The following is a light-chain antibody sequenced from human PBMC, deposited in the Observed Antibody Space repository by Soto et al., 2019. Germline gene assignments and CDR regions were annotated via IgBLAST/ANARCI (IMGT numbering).Light chain of an antibody. CDR1: QSISNW. CDR2: DAS. Sequence: DIQMTQSPSTLSASVGDRVTITCRASQSISNWLAWYQQKPGKAPQLLIYDASSLQSGVPSRFSGSGSGTEFTLTISSLQPDDFATYYCQQYNSFSITFGGGTKVEIK. J-gene: IGKJ4*01. V-gene: IGKV1-5*01. CDR3: QQYNSFSIT.